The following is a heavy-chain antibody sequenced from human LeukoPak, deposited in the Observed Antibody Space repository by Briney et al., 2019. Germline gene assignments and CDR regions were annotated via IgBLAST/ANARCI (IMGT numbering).Heavy chain of an antibody. CDR2: IIPIFGTA. CDR1: GGTFSSYA. V-gene: IGHV1-69*13. D-gene: IGHD1-7*01. CDR3: ARELELQYNWFDP. J-gene: IGHJ5*02. Sequence: SVTVSCKASGGTFSSYAISWVRQAPGQGLEWMGGIIPIFGTANYAQKFQGRVTITADESTSTAYMELSSLRSEDTAVYYCARELELQYNWFDPWGQGTLVTVSS.